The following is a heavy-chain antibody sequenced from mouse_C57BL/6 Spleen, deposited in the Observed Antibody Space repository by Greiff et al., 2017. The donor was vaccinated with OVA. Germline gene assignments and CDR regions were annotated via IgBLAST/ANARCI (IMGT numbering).Heavy chain of an antibody. Sequence: EVKLVESGGGLVKPGGSLKLSCAASGFTFSSYVMSWVRQTPEKRLEWVATISDGGSYTYYPDNVKGRFTISRDNAKNNLYLQMSHLKSEDTAMYYCARGSMVTSPNYFAMDDWGQGTSVTVSS. V-gene: IGHV5-4*03. D-gene: IGHD2-2*01. J-gene: IGHJ4*01. CDR3: ARGSMVTSPNYFAMDD. CDR2: ISDGGSYT. CDR1: GFTFSSYV.